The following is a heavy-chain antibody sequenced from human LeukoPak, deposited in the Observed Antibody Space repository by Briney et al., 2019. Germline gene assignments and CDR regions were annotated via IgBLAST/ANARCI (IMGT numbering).Heavy chain of an antibody. J-gene: IGHJ4*02. CDR3: ARDLNYYGSGRSLDY. CDR2: INPSGGST. V-gene: IGHV1-46*01. D-gene: IGHD3-10*01. Sequence: ASVTVSCKASGYTFTSYYMHWVRQAPGQGLEWMGIINPSGGSTSYAQKFQGRVTMTRDTSTSTVYMELSSLRSEDTAVYYYARDLNYYGSGRSLDYWGQGTLVTVSS. CDR1: GYTFTSYY.